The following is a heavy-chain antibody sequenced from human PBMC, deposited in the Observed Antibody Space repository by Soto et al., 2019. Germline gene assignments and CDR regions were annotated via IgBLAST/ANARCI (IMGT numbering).Heavy chain of an antibody. J-gene: IGHJ4*02. D-gene: IGHD5-12*01. CDR3: ARELGYSGCGSDYYFDS. CDR1: GYSFTSYW. V-gene: IGHV5-10-1*01. CDR2: IDPSDSYT. Sequence: GESLKISCKGSGYSFTSYWISWVRQMPVKGLEWMGRIDPSDSYTNYSPSFQGHVTISADKSISTAYLQWSSLKASDTAMYYCARELGYSGCGSDYYFDSWGQGPLLTLSS.